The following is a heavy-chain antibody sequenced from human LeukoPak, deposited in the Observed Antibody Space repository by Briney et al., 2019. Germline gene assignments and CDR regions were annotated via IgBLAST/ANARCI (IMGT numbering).Heavy chain of an antibody. J-gene: IGHJ3*02. CDR1: GASITSYF. Sequence: SETLSLTCTASGASITSYFWTWIRQPPGKGLEWIGYIDNSGRTNYEPSLKSRVTISLGTSKIHFSLKLNSVTAADTAVYYCARGTWGYAFEIWGQGTLVTVSS. CDR3: ARGTWGYAFEI. V-gene: IGHV4-59*01. CDR2: IDNSGRT. D-gene: IGHD3-16*01.